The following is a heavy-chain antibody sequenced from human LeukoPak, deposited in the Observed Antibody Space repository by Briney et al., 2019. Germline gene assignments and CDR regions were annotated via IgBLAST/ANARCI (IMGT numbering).Heavy chain of an antibody. Sequence: PGGSLRLSCAASGFTFSSYGMHWVRQAPGKGLEWVAVISYDGSNKYYAHSVKGRFTISRDNSKNTLYLQMNSLRAEDTAVYYCASEPAAAVYFDYWGQGTLVTVSS. V-gene: IGHV3-30*03. CDR2: ISYDGSNK. J-gene: IGHJ4*02. CDR3: ASEPAAAVYFDY. D-gene: IGHD6-13*01. CDR1: GFTFSSYG.